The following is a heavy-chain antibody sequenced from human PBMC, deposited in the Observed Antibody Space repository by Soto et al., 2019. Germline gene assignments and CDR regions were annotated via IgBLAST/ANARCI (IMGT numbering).Heavy chain of an antibody. V-gene: IGHV4-39*01. CDR3: ARHSFLGPTYYDFWSGYQYYYMDV. CDR2: IYYSGST. D-gene: IGHD3-3*01. Sequence: SETLSLTCTVSGGSISSSSYYWGWIRQPPGKGLEWIGSIYYSGSTYYNPSLKSRVTISVDTSKNQFSLKLSSVTAADTAVYYCARHSFLGPTYYDFWSGYQYYYMDVWGKGTTVTVSS. CDR1: GGSISSSSYY. J-gene: IGHJ6*03.